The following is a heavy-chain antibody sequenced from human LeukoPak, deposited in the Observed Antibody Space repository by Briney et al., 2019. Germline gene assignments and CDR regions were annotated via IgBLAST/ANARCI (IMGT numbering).Heavy chain of an antibody. CDR2: IYYSGST. CDR1: GGSISSYY. D-gene: IGHD3-10*01. CDR3: ASVNINYDPGSPPTHYFDY. V-gene: IGHV4-59*01. Sequence: PSETLSLTCTVSGGSISSYYWSWMRQPPGKGLEWIGYIYYSGSTNYNPSLKSRVTISVDTSKNQFSLKLSSVTAADTAVYYCASVNINYDPGSPPTHYFDYWGQGTLVTVSS. J-gene: IGHJ4*02.